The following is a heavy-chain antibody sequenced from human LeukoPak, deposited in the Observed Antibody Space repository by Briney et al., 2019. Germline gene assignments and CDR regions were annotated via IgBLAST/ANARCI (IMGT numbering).Heavy chain of an antibody. CDR2: IYYSGST. D-gene: IGHD6-13*01. CDR1: GGSICSGGYY. V-gene: IGHV4-31*03. J-gene: IGHJ4*02. Sequence: SETLSLTCTVSGGSICSGGYYWSWIRQHPGKGLEWIGYIYYSGSTYYNPPLKSRVTISVDTSKNQFSLKLSSVTAADTAVYYCARYRIAAAGTFGGYYFDYWGQGTLVTVSS. CDR3: ARYRIAAAGTFGGYYFDY.